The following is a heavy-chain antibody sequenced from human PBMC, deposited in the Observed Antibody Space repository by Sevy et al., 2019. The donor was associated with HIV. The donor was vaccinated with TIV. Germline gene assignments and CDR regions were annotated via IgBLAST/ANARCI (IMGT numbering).Heavy chain of an antibody. CDR2: ISYDGSNK. CDR1: GFTFSSYG. J-gene: IGHJ5*02. D-gene: IGHD2-2*02. Sequence: GGSLRLSCAASGFTFSSYGMHWVRQAPGKGLEWVAVISYDGSNKYYADSVKGRFTISRDNSKNTLYLQMNSLRAEDTAVYYCAKDWGDIVVVPAAIRGFDHWGQGTLVTVSS. CDR3: AKDWGDIVVVPAAIRGFDH. V-gene: IGHV3-30*18.